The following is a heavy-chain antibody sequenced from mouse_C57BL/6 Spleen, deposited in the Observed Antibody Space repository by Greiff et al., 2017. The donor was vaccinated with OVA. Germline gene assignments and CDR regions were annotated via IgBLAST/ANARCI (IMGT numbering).Heavy chain of an antibody. CDR3: ARSGNYEGYYCDY. V-gene: IGHV1-39*01. J-gene: IGHJ2*01. Sequence: VQLQQSGPELVKPGASVKISCKASGYSFTDYNMNWVKQSHGKSLEWIGVINPNYGTTSYNQKFKGKATLTVDQSSSTAYMQLNSLTSEDSAVYYGARSGNYEGYYCDYWGQGTTLTVSS. CDR1: GYSFTDYN. D-gene: IGHD2-1*01. CDR2: INPNYGTT.